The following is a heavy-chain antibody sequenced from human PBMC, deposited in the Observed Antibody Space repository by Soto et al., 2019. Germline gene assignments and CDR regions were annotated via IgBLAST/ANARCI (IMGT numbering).Heavy chain of an antibody. V-gene: IGHV4-39*01. CDR3: ARTDLYDIDAFDI. D-gene: IGHD3-9*01. CDR1: GGSISSSNYY. Sequence: QLQLQESGPGLVKPSETLSLTCTVSGGSISSSNYYWGWIRQPPGKGLEWIGSIYYSGTTYYNPSLKSRVTISVDTSKNQFSLSLSSVTAADTVVYYCARTDLYDIDAFDIWGQGTMVTVSS. J-gene: IGHJ3*02. CDR2: IYYSGTT.